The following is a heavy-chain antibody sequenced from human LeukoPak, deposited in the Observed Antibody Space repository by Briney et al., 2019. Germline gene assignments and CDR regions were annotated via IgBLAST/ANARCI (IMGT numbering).Heavy chain of an antibody. CDR2: INHSGST. V-gene: IGHV4-34*01. Sequence: PSETLSLTCTVSGGSISSYYWSWIRQPPGKGLEWIGEINHSGSTNYNPSLKSRVTISVDTSKNQFSLKLSSVTAADTAVYYCARATHYDFWSGYYPFDYWGQGTLVTVSS. CDR1: GGSISSYY. J-gene: IGHJ4*02. D-gene: IGHD3-3*01. CDR3: ARATHYDFWSGYYPFDY.